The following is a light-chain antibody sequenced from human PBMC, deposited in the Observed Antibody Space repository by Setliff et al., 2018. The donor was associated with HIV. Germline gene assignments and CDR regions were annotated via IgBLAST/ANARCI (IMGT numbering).Light chain of an antibody. Sequence: QSALTQSASVSGSPGQSITISCTGTSRDIGSYNLVSWYQQHPGKAPKLLIYEVSKWPSGVSNRFSGSKSGNTASLTISGLQAEDEADYYCCSYAGSSSLYVFGTGTKVTVL. V-gene: IGLV2-23*02. CDR3: CSYAGSSSLYV. J-gene: IGLJ1*01. CDR2: EVS. CDR1: SRDIGSYNL.